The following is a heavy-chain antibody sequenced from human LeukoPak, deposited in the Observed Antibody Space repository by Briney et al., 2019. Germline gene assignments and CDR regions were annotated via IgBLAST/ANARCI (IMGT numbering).Heavy chain of an antibody. V-gene: IGHV3-23*01. CDR1: GFTFSSYA. CDR3: ARYGDYRDAFDI. Sequence: GGSLRLSCAASGFTFSSYAMSWVRQAPGKGLEWVSAISGSGGSTYYADSVKGRFTISRDNAKNSLYLQMNSLRAEDTALYYCARYGDYRDAFDIWGQGTMVTVS. CDR2: ISGSGGST. D-gene: IGHD4-17*01. J-gene: IGHJ3*02.